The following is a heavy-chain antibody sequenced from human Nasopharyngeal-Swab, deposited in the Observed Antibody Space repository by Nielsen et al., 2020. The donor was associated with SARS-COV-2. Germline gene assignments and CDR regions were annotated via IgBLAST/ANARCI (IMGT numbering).Heavy chain of an antibody. J-gene: IGHJ4*02. CDR1: GFTVSSDY. Sequence: GESLKISCAASGFTVSSDYMSWVRQAPGKGLEWVSVIYRDGTTYYTDSVKGRFTISRDNAKNSLYLQMNSLRAEDTAVYYCARGNSTGFDYWGQGTLVTVSS. CDR2: IYRDGTT. CDR3: ARGNSTGFDY. V-gene: IGHV3-53*01. D-gene: IGHD3-10*01.